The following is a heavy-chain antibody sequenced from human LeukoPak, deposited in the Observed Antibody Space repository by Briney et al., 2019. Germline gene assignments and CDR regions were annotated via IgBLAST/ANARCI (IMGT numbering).Heavy chain of an antibody. Sequence: SETLSLTCTVSGGSITNYYWSWIRQPPGKGLEWIGYIYYSGSTYYNPSLKSRVTISLDTSKNRFSLKLSSVTAADTAVYYCARAGDGGGRYGGLIDYWGQGTLVTVSS. CDR2: IYYSGST. V-gene: IGHV4-59*01. D-gene: IGHD5-24*01. J-gene: IGHJ4*02. CDR1: GGSITNYY. CDR3: ARAGDGGGRYGGLIDY.